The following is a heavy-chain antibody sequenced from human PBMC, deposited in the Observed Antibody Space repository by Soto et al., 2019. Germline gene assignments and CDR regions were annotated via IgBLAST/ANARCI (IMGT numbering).Heavy chain of an antibody. V-gene: IGHV3-30-3*01. Sequence: QVQLVESGGGVVQPGRSLRLSCAASGFTFSSYAMHWVRQAPGKGLEWVAVISYDGSNKYYADSVKGRFTISRDNSKNTLYLQTKSLRAEDTAVYYCAVDIVATIIAYWGQGTLVTVSS. CDR1: GFTFSSYA. CDR2: ISYDGSNK. J-gene: IGHJ4*02. D-gene: IGHD5-12*01. CDR3: AVDIVATIIAY.